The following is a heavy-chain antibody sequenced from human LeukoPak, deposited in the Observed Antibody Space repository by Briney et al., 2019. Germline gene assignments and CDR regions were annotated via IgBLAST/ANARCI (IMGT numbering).Heavy chain of an antibody. Sequence: PSQTLSLTCTVSGGSLSSGGYYWRWLRQHPGTGLEWIGYIYYSGSTYYNPSLKSRVTISVDTSKNQFSLKLSSVTAADTAVYYCARAGGYGYDRTYFDYWGQGTLVTVSS. D-gene: IGHD5-18*01. J-gene: IGHJ4*02. CDR3: ARAGGYGYDRTYFDY. V-gene: IGHV4-31*03. CDR1: GGSLSSGGYY. CDR2: IYYSGST.